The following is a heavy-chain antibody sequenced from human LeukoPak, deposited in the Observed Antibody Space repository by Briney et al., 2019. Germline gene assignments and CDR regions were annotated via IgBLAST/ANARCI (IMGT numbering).Heavy chain of an antibody. CDR3: ARDTWDDTSGYYFDY. Sequence: ASVKVSCKASGYTFSNYYLHWVRQAPGQGLEWMGLINPTAGNTYYAQRFQGRVTMTRNTSTSTVYMELSSLRSEDTAVYYCARDTWDDTSGYYFDYWGQGTLVTVSS. V-gene: IGHV1-46*01. J-gene: IGHJ4*02. CDR1: GYTFSNYY. D-gene: IGHD3-22*01. CDR2: INPTAGNT.